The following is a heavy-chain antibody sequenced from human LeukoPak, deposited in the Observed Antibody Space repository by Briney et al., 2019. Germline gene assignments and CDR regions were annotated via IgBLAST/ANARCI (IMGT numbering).Heavy chain of an antibody. D-gene: IGHD2-2*01. J-gene: IGHJ5*02. CDR3: ARLDIVVVPAATPTRYNWFDP. CDR1: GYSFTSYW. V-gene: IGHV5-51*01. Sequence: KDGESLKISCKGSGYSFTSYWIGWVRQMPGKGLEWMGIIYPGDSDTRYSPSFQGQVTISADKSISTAYLQWSSLKASDTAMYYCARLDIVVVPAATPTRYNWFDPWGQGTLVTVSS. CDR2: IYPGDSDT.